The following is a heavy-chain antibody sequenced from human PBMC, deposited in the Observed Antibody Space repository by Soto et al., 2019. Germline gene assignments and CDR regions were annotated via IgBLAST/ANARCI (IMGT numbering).Heavy chain of an antibody. CDR3: ARVVTVVKSFHYWYFDL. D-gene: IGHD2-15*01. Sequence: QVQLVQSGAEVKKPGSSVKVSCKASGGTFSSYAISWVRQAPGQGLEWTGGIIPIFGTTNYAQKFQGRVTITADESTSTAYMELRSLRSEDTAVYYCARVVTVVKSFHYWYFDLWGRGTLVTVSS. J-gene: IGHJ2*01. CDR2: IIPIFGTT. CDR1: GGTFSSYA. V-gene: IGHV1-69*12.